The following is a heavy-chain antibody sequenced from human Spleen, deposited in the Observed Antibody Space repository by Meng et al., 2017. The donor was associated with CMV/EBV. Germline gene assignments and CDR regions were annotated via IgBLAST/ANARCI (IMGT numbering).Heavy chain of an antibody. Sequence: SGPTLVKPTPTLTLTCTFSGFSLSTSGVGVGWIRQPPGKALEWLALIYWNDDKRYSPSLKSRLTITKDTSKNQVVLTMTNMDPVDTATYYCAHSRTYYYDSSGYHQGWYYYGMDVWGQGTTVTVSS. V-gene: IGHV2-5*01. D-gene: IGHD3-22*01. J-gene: IGHJ6*02. CDR1: GFSLSTSGVG. CDR2: IYWNDDK. CDR3: AHSRTYYYDSSGYHQGWYYYGMDV.